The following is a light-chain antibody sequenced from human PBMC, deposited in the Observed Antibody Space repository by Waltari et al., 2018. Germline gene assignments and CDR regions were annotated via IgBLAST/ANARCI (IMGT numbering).Light chain of an antibody. CDR2: MVS. J-gene: IGKJ1*01. CDR3: MQGANWPPT. CDR1: HSLVYDNGNTY. Sequence: DVVMTQSPLSLSVALGQPASISCTSSHSLVYDNGNTYLNWFHQRPGQSPRRLIYMVSTRDSGVAGRFSGSGSGTDFTLTINGVVAEDVGLYFCMQGANWPPTFGQGTRVEIK. V-gene: IGKV2-30*01.